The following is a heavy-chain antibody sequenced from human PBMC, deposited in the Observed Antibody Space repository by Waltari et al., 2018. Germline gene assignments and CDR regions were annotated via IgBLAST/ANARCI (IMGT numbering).Heavy chain of an antibody. D-gene: IGHD3-3*02. Sequence: QVQLVESGGGVVQPGRSLRLSCAASGFTFSSYGMHWVRQAPGKGLEWVAVIWYDGSNKYYADSVKGRFTISRDNSKNTLYLQMNSLRAEDTAVYYCANIRGPYYFDYWGQGTLVTVSS. CDR3: ANIRGPYYFDY. J-gene: IGHJ4*02. CDR1: GFTFSSYG. V-gene: IGHV3-33*06. CDR2: IWYDGSNK.